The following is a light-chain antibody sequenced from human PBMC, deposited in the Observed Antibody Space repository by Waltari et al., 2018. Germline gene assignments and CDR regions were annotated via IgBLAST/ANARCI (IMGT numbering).Light chain of an antibody. V-gene: IGKV3-11*01. CDR2: DAS. CDR1: QSVSSS. Sequence: EIVLTQSPATLSLSPGERAPLSCRASQSVSSSLAWSQQKPGQAPRLLIYDASNRATGIPARFSGSGSGTDFTLTISSLEPEDFAVYYCQQRNSWPLTFGGGTKVEIK. J-gene: IGKJ4*01. CDR3: QQRNSWPLT.